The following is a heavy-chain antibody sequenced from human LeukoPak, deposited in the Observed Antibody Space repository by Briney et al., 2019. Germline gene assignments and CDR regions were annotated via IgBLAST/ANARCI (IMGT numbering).Heavy chain of an antibody. V-gene: IGHV3-33*01. CDR3: AREGRGAKGNAFDI. CDR1: GFTFSSFG. D-gene: IGHD1-26*01. Sequence: GGSLRLSCAASGFTFSSFGMHWVRQAPGKGLEWVAVIWYDGSNKYYADSVKGRFTISRDNSKNTLYLQMNSLRAEDTAVYYCAREGRGAKGNAFDIWGQGTMVTVSS. CDR2: IWYDGSNK. J-gene: IGHJ3*02.